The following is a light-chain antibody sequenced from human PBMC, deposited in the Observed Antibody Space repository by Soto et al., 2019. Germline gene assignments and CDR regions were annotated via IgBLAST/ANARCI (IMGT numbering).Light chain of an antibody. CDR3: QQYNNWPLT. J-gene: IGKJ5*01. Sequence: EIVLTQCPATLSLSTRERATFSCSASQSVSSDLVWYQQKPGQAPRLLIYGASTRATGIPARFSGSGSGTEFTLTISSLQSEDFAVYYCQQYNNWPLTFGQGTRLEI. V-gene: IGKV3-15*01. CDR2: GAS. CDR1: QSVSSD.